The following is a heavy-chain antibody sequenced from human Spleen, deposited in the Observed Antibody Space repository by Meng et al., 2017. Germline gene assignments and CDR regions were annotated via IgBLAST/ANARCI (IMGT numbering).Heavy chain of an antibody. D-gene: IGHD6-13*01. J-gene: IGHJ4*02. CDR3: ARDPGSSWEIDS. CDR2: IYQSGST. Sequence: GSLRLSCAVSGYSITGSYNWGWIRQSPGKGLEWIGSIYQSGSTYYNPSLKSRVTMSADTSKNQFSLKLSSVTAADTAVYYCARDPGSSWEIDSWGQGTLVTVSS. V-gene: IGHV4-38-2*02. CDR1: GYSITGSYN.